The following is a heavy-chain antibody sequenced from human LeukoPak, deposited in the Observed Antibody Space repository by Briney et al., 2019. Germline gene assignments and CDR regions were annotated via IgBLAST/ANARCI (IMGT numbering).Heavy chain of an antibody. CDR2: ISYDGSNK. D-gene: IGHD3-22*01. CDR3: AKDAGLYYYDSSGYFDY. J-gene: IGHJ4*02. CDR1: GFTFSSYG. V-gene: IGHV3-30*18. Sequence: PGGSLRLSCAASGFTFSSYGMHWVRQAPGKGLEWVAVISYDGSNKYYADSVKGRFTISRDNSKNTLYLQMNSLRAEDTAVYYCAKDAGLYYYDSSGYFDYWGQGTLVTVSS.